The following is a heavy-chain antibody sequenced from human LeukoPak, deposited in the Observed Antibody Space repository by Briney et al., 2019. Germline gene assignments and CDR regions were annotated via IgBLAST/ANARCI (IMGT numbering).Heavy chain of an antibody. J-gene: IGHJ3*02. Sequence: GGSLRLSCAASGFTFSGFAMHWVRQASGKGLEWVGRIRSRANGYTTAYGASVKGRFTISRDDSKRSAFVQMNSLKSEDTAVYYCARLGGGDAFDIWGPGTRVTVSS. CDR3: ARLGGGDAFDI. D-gene: IGHD2-15*01. CDR1: GFTFSGFA. CDR2: IRSRANGYTT. V-gene: IGHV3-73*01.